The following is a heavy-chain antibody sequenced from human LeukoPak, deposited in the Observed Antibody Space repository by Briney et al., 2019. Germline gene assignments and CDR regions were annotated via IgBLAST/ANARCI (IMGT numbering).Heavy chain of an antibody. CDR1: GGSISSSSYY. CDR3: ALGRTSLLRSYYYYMDA. Sequence: SETLSLTCTVSGGSISSSSYYWGWIRQPPGKGLEWIGSIYYSGSTYYNPSLKSRVTISVDTSKNQFSLKLSSVTAADTAVYYCALGRTSLLRSYYYYMDAWGKGTTVTVSS. J-gene: IGHJ6*03. D-gene: IGHD2-2*01. CDR2: IYYSGST. V-gene: IGHV4-39*01.